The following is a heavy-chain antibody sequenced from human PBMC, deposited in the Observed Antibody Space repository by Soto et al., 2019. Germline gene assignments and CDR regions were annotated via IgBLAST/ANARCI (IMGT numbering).Heavy chain of an antibody. CDR3: ARDLAGVTA. J-gene: IGHJ5*02. Sequence: EVQLVESGGGLVKPGGSLRLSYAASGFTFNDYSMNWVRQAPGKGLEWVSSVSSRSNYIYYADSVKGRFTISRDNAKNSLYLQMNSLRGEDTAVYYCARDLAGVTAWGQGTLVTVSS. D-gene: IGHD3-10*01. V-gene: IGHV3-21*01. CDR2: VSSRSNYI. CDR1: GFTFNDYS.